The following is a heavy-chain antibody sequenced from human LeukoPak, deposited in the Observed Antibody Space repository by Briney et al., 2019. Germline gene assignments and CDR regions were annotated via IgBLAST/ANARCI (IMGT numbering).Heavy chain of an antibody. J-gene: IGHJ4*02. CDR1: GFTFSNHA. Sequence: GGSLRLSCAAFGFTFSNHAMHWVRQAPGKGLEWVAIISYDGSNENYADSVEGRFTISRDNSKNTLYLQMNSLRTEDTAVYYCARVNWGIDYWGQGTLVTVSS. CDR3: ARVNWGIDY. CDR2: ISYDGSNE. V-gene: IGHV3-30-3*01. D-gene: IGHD7-27*01.